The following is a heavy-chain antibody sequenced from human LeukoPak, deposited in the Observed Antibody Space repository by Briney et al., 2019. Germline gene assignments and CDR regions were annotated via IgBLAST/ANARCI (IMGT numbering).Heavy chain of an antibody. CDR1: GYTFTSYG. Sequence: ASVKVSCKASGYTFTSYGVSWVRQAPGLELEWMGWISAYNGNTNYAQKLQGRVTMTTDTSTSTAYMELRSLRSDDTAVYYCAREGYYDSSGYPPDYWGQGTLVTVSS. V-gene: IGHV1-18*01. D-gene: IGHD3-22*01. J-gene: IGHJ4*02. CDR2: ISAYNGNT. CDR3: AREGYYDSSGYPPDY.